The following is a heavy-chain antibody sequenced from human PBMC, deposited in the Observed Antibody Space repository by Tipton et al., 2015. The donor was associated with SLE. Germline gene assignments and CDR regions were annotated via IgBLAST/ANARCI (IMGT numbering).Heavy chain of an antibody. CDR2: IKQDGSEK. J-gene: IGHJ4*02. Sequence: QLVQSGGGLVQPGGSLRLSCAASGFTFSSYWMSWVRQAPGKGLEWVANIKQDGSEKYYVDSVKGRFTISRDNAKNSLYLQMNSLRAEDAAVYYCARVGGGAAAGAVGYWGQGTLVTVSS. CDR3: ARVGGGAAAGAVGY. CDR1: GFTFSSYW. V-gene: IGHV3-7*01. D-gene: IGHD6-13*01.